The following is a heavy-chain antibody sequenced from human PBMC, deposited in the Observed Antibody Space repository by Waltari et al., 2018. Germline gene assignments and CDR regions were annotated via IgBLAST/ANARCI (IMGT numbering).Heavy chain of an antibody. Sequence: EVQLVESGGDLIQPGGSLRLSCAASGFTVSSNYMSWVRQAPGKGLEWVEILYSGGSTYYGDSVKSRFTISRDSSKTTLYLQLNSLRAEDTAVYYCARDYCDRTSCSVAWGQGTLVTVSS. J-gene: IGHJ5*02. CDR3: ARDYCDRTSCSVA. D-gene: IGHD2-2*01. CDR1: GFTVSSNY. V-gene: IGHV3-53*01. CDR2: LYSGGST.